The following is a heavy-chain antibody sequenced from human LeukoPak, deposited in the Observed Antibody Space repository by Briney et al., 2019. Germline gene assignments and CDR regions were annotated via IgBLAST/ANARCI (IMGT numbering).Heavy chain of an antibody. Sequence: ASVKVSCKASGYTFTSYDINWVRQATGQGLEWMGWMNPNSGNTGYAQKFQGRVTMTRNTSISTAYMELSSLRSEDTAVYYCARGYDILTGYYGGGLNPWGQGTLVTVSS. CDR2: MNPNSGNT. V-gene: IGHV1-8*01. CDR1: GYTFTSYD. D-gene: IGHD3-9*01. CDR3: ARGYDILTGYYGGGLNP. J-gene: IGHJ5*02.